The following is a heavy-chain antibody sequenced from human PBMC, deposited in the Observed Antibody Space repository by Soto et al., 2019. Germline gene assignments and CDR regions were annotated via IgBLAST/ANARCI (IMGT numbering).Heavy chain of an antibody. CDR2: IYHSGST. Sequence: PSETLSLTCTVSGGSISSGGYSWSWIRQPPGKGLEWIGYIYHSGSTYYNPSLKSRDTISMDTSKNRFSLNLTSVTASVSVVYYCARTRGAYPFDYWGQGTLVTVSS. D-gene: IGHD1-26*01. CDR3: ARTRGAYPFDY. CDR1: GGSISSGGYS. J-gene: IGHJ4*02. V-gene: IGHV4-30-2*01.